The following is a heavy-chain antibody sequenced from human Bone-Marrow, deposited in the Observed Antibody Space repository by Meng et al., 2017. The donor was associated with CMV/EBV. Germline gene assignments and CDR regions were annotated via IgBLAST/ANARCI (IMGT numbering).Heavy chain of an antibody. CDR2: IYPGDSDT. CDR3: ARHETHPPLYYFDY. Sequence: KVSCKGSGYSFSSFWIGWVRQMPGKGLEWMGIIYPGDSDTRYSPSFQGHVTISADKSISTAYLQWSSLKASDTATYYCARHETHPPLYYFDYWGQGALVTVSS. CDR1: GYSFSSFW. J-gene: IGHJ4*02. V-gene: IGHV5-51*01. D-gene: IGHD2/OR15-2a*01.